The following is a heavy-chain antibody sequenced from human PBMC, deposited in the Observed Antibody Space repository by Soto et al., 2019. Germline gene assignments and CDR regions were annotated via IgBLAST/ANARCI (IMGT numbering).Heavy chain of an antibody. D-gene: IGHD6-13*01. J-gene: IGHJ4*02. CDR1: GFNFKNYG. V-gene: IGHV3-21*01. CDR2: ISSSGTYI. CDR3: ARIRMYYSSSEAAYYLDY. Sequence: PGGSLRLSCEVSGFNFKNYGINWVRQAPGKGLEWVSSISSSGTYIYYADSLKGRFTISRDTAKNSVDLQMNSLRADDTAVYYCARIRMYYSSSEAAYYLDYWGQGVLVTVSS.